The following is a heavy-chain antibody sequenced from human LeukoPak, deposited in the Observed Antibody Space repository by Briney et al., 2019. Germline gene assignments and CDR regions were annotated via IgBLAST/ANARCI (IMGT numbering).Heavy chain of an antibody. V-gene: IGHV3-23*01. J-gene: IGHJ3*02. D-gene: IGHD3-22*01. CDR1: GFTFSSYA. CDR2: LSGSGGRT. Sequence: TGRSLGLSCAASGFTFSSYAMRWVRPAPGKGLQWVAALSGSGGRTYYADSVKGRFTIARDNSRNTLYLQMNSLRAEDTAVYYCAEGEWGIVVVIGPAAFDIRGQGTMVTVSS. CDR3: AEGEWGIVVVIGPAAFDI.